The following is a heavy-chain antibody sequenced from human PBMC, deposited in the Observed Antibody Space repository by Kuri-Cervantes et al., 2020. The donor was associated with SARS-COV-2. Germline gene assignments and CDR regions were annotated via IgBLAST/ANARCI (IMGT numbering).Heavy chain of an antibody. V-gene: IGHV3-21*01. D-gene: IGHD1-26*01. CDR1: GFTFSSYS. CDR3: ARDQRRYRANDAPYDF. Sequence: GESLKISCAASGFTFSSYSMNWVRQAPGKGLEWVSSISSSSSYIYYADSVKGRFTISRDNAKNSLYLQMNSLRAEDTAVYYCARDQRRYRANDAPYDFWGQGTLVTVSS. J-gene: IGHJ4*02. CDR2: ISSSSSYI.